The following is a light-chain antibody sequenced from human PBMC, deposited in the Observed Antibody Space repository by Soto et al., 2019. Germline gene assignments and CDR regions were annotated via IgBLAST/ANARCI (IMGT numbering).Light chain of an antibody. CDR2: DAS. J-gene: IGKJ5*01. V-gene: IGKV1-13*02. Sequence: AIQLTPSASSLSASVGDRVSVTCRASQGISSALAWYQHKPGKAPKILIYDASSLQSGVPSRFSGSESGTECTLTISSLQPEDFATYYCQQLKTYPFTFGQGTRLEIK. CDR1: QGISSA. CDR3: QQLKTYPFT.